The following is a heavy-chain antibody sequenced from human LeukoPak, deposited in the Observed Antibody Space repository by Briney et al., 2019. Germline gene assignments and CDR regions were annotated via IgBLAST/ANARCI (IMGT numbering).Heavy chain of an antibody. V-gene: IGHV1-2*02. D-gene: IGHD3-22*01. J-gene: IGHJ1*01. Sequence: ASVRVSCKASGYTFTGYYMHWVRQAPGQGLEWMGWINPNSGGTNYAQKFQGRVTMTRDTSISTAYMELSRLRSDDTAVYYCARGAEYYYDSSFQHWGQGTLVTVSS. CDR2: INPNSGGT. CDR1: GYTFTGYY. CDR3: ARGAEYYYDSSFQH.